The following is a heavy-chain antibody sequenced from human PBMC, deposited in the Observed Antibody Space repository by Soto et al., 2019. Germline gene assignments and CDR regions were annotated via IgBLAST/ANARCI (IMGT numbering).Heavy chain of an antibody. D-gene: IGHD3-3*01. CDR1: GYTSTSYG. CDR2: ISAYNGNT. CDR3: ARDTPAPRAYYDFWSGYYTGRYYFDY. V-gene: IGHV1-18*01. J-gene: IGHJ4*02. Sequence: GASVKVSCKASGYTSTSYGISWVRQAPGQGLEWMGWISAYNGNTNYAQKLQGRVTMTTDTSTSTAYMELRSLRSDDTAVYYCARDTPAPRAYYDFWSGYYTGRYYFDYWGQGTLVTVSS.